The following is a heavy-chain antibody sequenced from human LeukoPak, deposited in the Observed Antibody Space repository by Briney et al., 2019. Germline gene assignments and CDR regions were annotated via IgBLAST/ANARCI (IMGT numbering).Heavy chain of an antibody. D-gene: IGHD6-19*01. J-gene: IGHJ4*02. CDR3: ATSSGWKSNIDY. V-gene: IGHV1-2*02. CDR2: INPNSGGT. Sequence: VSVKVSCTASGYTFNGYYIHWVRQAPGQGLEWMGWINPNSGGTNYAQKFQGRVTMTRDTSISTAYMELSRLRSDDTAVYCATSSGWKSNIDYWGQGTLVTVSS. CDR1: GYTFNGYY.